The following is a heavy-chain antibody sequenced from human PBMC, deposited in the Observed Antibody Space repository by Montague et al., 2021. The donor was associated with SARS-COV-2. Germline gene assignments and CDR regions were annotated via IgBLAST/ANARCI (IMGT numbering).Heavy chain of an antibody. CDR2: LYYQGGS. J-gene: IGHJ4*02. V-gene: IGHV4-39*07. D-gene: IGHD6-19*01. Sequence: SETLSLTCTLSGDSFISDRDYLSWGRDPPGKVLGLIGSLYYQGGSYYTCCLKSRVAILLDWSKNHFSLNLCAVTAADTALYYCATGRIAVHGKAGSPAGYLHSWGRGTLVTVSP. CDR3: ATGRIAVHGKAGSPAGYLHS. CDR1: GDSFISDRDY.